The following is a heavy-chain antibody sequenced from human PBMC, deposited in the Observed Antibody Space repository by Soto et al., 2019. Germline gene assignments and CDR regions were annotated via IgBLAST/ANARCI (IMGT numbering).Heavy chain of an antibody. CDR3: AWTTVTSLWGLRQRVRWFDP. CDR2: INHSGST. D-gene: IGHD4-17*01. J-gene: IGHJ5*02. V-gene: IGHV4-34*01. CDR1: GGSFSGYY. Sequence: NPSETLSLTCAVYGGSFSGYYWSWIRQPPGKGLEWIGEINHSGSTNYNPSLKSRVTISVDTSKSQFSLKLSSVTAADAAVYYCAWTTVTSLWGLRQRVRWFDPWGQGTLVTVSS.